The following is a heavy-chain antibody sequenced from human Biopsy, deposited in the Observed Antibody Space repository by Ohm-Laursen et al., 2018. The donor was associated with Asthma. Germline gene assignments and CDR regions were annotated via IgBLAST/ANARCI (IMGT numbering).Heavy chain of an antibody. V-gene: IGHV1-69*13. D-gene: IGHD4-23*01. CDR2: LIPVLGTP. J-gene: IGHJ3*02. CDR1: GDSFSNYA. CDR3: ARAYGGNFFSGAFDI. Sequence: GASVKVSCKASGDSFSNYAISWVRQAPGQGLEWMGGLIPVLGTPDHAQMFEGRVTITADESTSTAYMELSSLSSEDTAVYYCARAYGGNFFSGAFDIWGQGTMVTVSS.